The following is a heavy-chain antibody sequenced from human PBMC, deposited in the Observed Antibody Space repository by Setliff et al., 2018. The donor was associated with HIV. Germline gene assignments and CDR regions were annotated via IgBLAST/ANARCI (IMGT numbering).Heavy chain of an antibody. J-gene: IGHJ4*02. CDR3: AKSASWDLRGWLH. CDR1: GFTFSSFA. Sequence: GGSLRLSCAASGFTFSSFAVSWVRQAPGKGPEWVSSISGHSVTTYYADSVKGRFTVSRDNSKNTLYLQMSSLRAEDSAVYYCAKSASWDLRGWLHWGQGTLVTVSS. CDR2: ISGHSVTT. D-gene: IGHD6-19*01. V-gene: IGHV3-23*01.